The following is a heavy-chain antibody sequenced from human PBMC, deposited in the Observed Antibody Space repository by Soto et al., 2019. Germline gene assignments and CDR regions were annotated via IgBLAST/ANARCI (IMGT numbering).Heavy chain of an antibody. J-gene: IGHJ3*02. V-gene: IGHV4-30-4*01. CDR2: IYYSGST. Sequence: QVQLQESGPGLVKPSQTLSLTCTVSGGSISSGDYYWSWIRQPPGKGLEWIGYIYYSGSTYYNPSLKSRVTISVDTSKNQSYRKLSSVTAADTAVYYCARVRPGYSSGWPFDIWGQGTMVTVSS. CDR3: ARVRPGYSSGWPFDI. CDR1: GGSISSGDYY. D-gene: IGHD6-19*01.